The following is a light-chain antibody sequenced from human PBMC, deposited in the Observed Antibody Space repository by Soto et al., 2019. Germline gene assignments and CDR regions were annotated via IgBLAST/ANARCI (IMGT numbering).Light chain of an antibody. CDR2: GPS. CDR1: QSVSRRY. CDR3: LQYDTSPPRYT. Sequence: EVVLTQSPGTLSLSPGERATLSCRASQSVSRRYLAWYQQKPRQAPRLLIFGPSSRATGIPDRFSGSGSGREFTLPISSLEPADFAVDYCLQYDTSPPRYTFGQGTKLEIK. V-gene: IGKV3-20*01. J-gene: IGKJ2*01.